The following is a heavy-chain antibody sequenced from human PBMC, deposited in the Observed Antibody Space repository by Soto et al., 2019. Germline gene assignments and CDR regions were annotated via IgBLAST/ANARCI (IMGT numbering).Heavy chain of an antibody. Sequence: PSETLSLTCTVSGGSISSGGYYWSWIRQHPGKGLEWIGYIYYSGSTYYNPSLKSRVTISVDTSKNQFSLKLSSVTAADTAVYYCARGPAASPGHPTYYYYGMDVWGQGTTVTVSS. CDR3: ARGPAASPGHPTYYYYGMDV. CDR1: GGSISSGGYY. CDR2: IYYSGST. D-gene: IGHD2-2*01. J-gene: IGHJ6*02. V-gene: IGHV4-31*03.